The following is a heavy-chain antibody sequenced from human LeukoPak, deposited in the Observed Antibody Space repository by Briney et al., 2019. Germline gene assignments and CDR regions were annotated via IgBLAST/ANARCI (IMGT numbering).Heavy chain of an antibody. Sequence: ASVKVSCKASGYTFTGYYLHWVRQAPGQGLQWMGMINLSGGITSYAQKFQGRVTMTRDTSTSTVYMELSSLKSEDTAVYYCARGYSSSWSDWFDPWGQGTLVTVSS. V-gene: IGHV1-46*01. CDR2: INLSGGIT. J-gene: IGHJ5*02. CDR1: GYTFTGYY. CDR3: ARGYSSSWSDWFDP. D-gene: IGHD6-13*01.